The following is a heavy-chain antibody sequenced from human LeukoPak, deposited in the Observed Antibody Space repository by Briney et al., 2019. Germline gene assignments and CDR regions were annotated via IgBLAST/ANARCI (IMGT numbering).Heavy chain of an antibody. CDR2: TKQDGSEK. V-gene: IGHV3-7*01. D-gene: IGHD1-26*01. CDR1: GFTFNSYW. J-gene: IGHJ3*02. Sequence: GGSLRLSCAASGFTFNSYWMSWVRQAPGEGLEWVANTKQDGSEKYYVDSVKGRFTISRDNAKNSLSLQMNSLRAEDTAVYYCARDLRVGVATLHPFDIWGQGTMVTVSS. CDR3: ARDLRVGVATLHPFDI.